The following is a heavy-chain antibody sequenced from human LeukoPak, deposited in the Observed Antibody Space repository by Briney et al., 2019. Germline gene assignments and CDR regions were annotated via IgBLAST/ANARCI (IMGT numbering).Heavy chain of an antibody. V-gene: IGHV1-46*01. D-gene: IGHD1-26*01. CDR2: ISPSDAST. J-gene: IGHJ6*03. Sequence: ASVKVSCKASGYTFTSYSMNWVRQAPGQGPEWMGIISPSDASTTYAQKFQGRVTMTRDMSTSTVYMELSSLRSEDTAVYYCARLARYSWSPISPLYYYYYMDVWGKGTTVTVSS. CDR1: GYTFTSYS. CDR3: ARLARYSWSPISPLYYYYYMDV.